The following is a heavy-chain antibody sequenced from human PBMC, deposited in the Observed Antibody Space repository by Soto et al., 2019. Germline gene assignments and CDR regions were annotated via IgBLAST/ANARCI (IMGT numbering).Heavy chain of an antibody. CDR1: GGSISSYY. Sequence: XXTLSLPCTVAGGSISSYYWSWILQPPGKGLEWIGYIYYSGSTNYNPSLKSRVTISVDTSKNQFSLKLSSLTAADTAVYYCARGTYSSPHFDYWGQGTLVTVSS. V-gene: IGHV4-59*01. D-gene: IGHD6-19*01. CDR2: IYYSGST. CDR3: ARGTYSSPHFDY. J-gene: IGHJ4*02.